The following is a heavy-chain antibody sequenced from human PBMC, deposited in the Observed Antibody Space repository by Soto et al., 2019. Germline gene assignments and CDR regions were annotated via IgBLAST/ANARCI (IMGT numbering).Heavy chain of an antibody. D-gene: IGHD3-22*01. V-gene: IGHV3-53*01. CDR1: GFTVSSNY. J-gene: IGHJ4*02. CDR3: ARGLGRENHDNRGYFHLDY. CDR2: LYPDGRA. Sequence: GGSLRLSCAASGFTVSSNYLTWVRQAPGRGLKWVSVLYPDGRAYYADSVKGRFTISTDNSKNSVYLHMSTLRAEDTAVYYCARGLGRENHDNRGYFHLDYWGQGALDTVSS.